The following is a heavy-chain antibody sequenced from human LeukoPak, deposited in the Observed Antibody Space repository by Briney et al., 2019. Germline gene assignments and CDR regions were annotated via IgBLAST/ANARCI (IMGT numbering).Heavy chain of an antibody. Sequence: SETLSLTCAVYGGSFSGYYWSWIRQPPGKGLEWIGEINHSGSTNYNPSLKSRVTISVDTSKNQFSLKLSSVTAADTAVYYCARGGIQLWFYYWGQGTLVTVSS. CDR3: ARGGIQLWFYY. V-gene: IGHV4-34*01. D-gene: IGHD5-18*01. CDR2: INHSGST. CDR1: GGSFSGYY. J-gene: IGHJ4*02.